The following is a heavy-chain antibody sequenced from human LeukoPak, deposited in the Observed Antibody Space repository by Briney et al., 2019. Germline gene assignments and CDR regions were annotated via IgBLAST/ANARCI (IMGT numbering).Heavy chain of an antibody. J-gene: IGHJ4*02. Sequence: SVKVSCKASGGTFSSYAISWVRQAPGQGLEWLGRIIPILGIANYAQKFQGRVTITADKSTSTAYMELSSLRSEDTAVYYCARGPAARETGTFDYWGQGTLVTVSS. D-gene: IGHD2-2*01. CDR2: IIPILGIA. CDR3: ARGPAARETGTFDY. V-gene: IGHV1-69*04. CDR1: GGTFSSYA.